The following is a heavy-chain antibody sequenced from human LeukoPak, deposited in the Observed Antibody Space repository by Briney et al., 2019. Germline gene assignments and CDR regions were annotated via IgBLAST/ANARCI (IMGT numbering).Heavy chain of an antibody. Sequence: ASVKVSCKASGYTFTGYYMHWVRQAPGQGLEWMGRINPNSGGTNYAQKFQGRVTMTRDTSISTAYMELSRLRSDDTAVYYCARVDYYGSGSTFDYWGQGTLVTVSS. D-gene: IGHD3-10*01. CDR3: ARVDYYGSGSTFDY. J-gene: IGHJ4*02. CDR1: GYTFTGYY. V-gene: IGHV1-2*06. CDR2: INPNSGGT.